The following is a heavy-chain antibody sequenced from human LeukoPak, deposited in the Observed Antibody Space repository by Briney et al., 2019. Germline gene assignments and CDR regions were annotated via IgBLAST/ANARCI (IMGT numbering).Heavy chain of an antibody. D-gene: IGHD5-18*01. Sequence: ASVKVSCKVSGYTLTELSMHWVRQAPGKGLEWMGGFDPEDGETIYAQKFQGRVTMTEDTSTDTAYMELSSLRSEDTAVYYCATAVRGYGNFDYWGLGTLVTVSS. CDR1: GYTLTELS. J-gene: IGHJ4*02. CDR2: FDPEDGET. CDR3: ATAVRGYGNFDY. V-gene: IGHV1-24*01.